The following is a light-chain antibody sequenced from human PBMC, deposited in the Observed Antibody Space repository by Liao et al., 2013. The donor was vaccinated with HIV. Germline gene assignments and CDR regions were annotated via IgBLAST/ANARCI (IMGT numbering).Light chain of an antibody. J-gene: IGLJ1*01. CDR2: YNN. V-gene: IGLV3-21*04. Sequence: SYELTQPPSVSVARGKTATITCGGNNIGNKKVHWYQQQPGRAPVVVIFYNNERPSGIPERFSGSNSANTATLTISRVEAGDEADYYCQVWDSYSDHYFFGTGTKVTVL. CDR3: QVWDSYSDHYF. CDR1: NIGNKK.